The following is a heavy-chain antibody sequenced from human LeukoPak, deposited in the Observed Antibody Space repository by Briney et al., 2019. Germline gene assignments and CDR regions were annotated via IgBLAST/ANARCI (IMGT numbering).Heavy chain of an antibody. V-gene: IGHV3-23*01. Sequence: GGSLRLSCAASGFTFSSYAMSWVRQAPGKGLEWVSAISGSGGSTYYADSVKGRFTISRDNSKNTLYLQMNSLRAEDTAVYYCAKDLGDVDYGDYQNYFDYWGQGTLVTVSS. D-gene: IGHD4-17*01. J-gene: IGHJ4*02. CDR1: GFTFSSYA. CDR2: ISGSGGST. CDR3: AKDLGDVDYGDYQNYFDY.